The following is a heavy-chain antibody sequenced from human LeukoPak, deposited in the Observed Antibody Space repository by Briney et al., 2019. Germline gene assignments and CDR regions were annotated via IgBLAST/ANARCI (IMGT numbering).Heavy chain of an antibody. V-gene: IGHV4-59*01. Sequence: SETLSLTCTVSGGSITNYYWSWIRQPPGKGLEWIGYIYYSGSTNYNPSLESRVTISIDTSKNQFSLKLSSVTAADTAVYYCARGILLYYFDYWGQGTLVTVSS. J-gene: IGHJ4*02. CDR2: IYYSGST. CDR3: ARGILLYYFDY. D-gene: IGHD5-18*01. CDR1: GGSITNYY.